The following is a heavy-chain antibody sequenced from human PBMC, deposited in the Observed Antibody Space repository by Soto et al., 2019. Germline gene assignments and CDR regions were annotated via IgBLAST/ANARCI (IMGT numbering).Heavy chain of an antibody. J-gene: IGHJ4*02. CDR3: ARKSRGGMLWSGYTKYYFDY. CDR1: GYTFTSYD. Sequence: QVQLVQSGAEVKKPGASVKVSCKASGYTFTSYDINWVRQATGQGLEWMGWMNPNSGNTGYAQKFQGRVTMTRNTSTSTAYMELSSLRSEATAVYYCARKSRGGMLWSGYTKYYFDYWGQGTLVTVSS. CDR2: MNPNSGNT. D-gene: IGHD3-3*01. V-gene: IGHV1-8*01.